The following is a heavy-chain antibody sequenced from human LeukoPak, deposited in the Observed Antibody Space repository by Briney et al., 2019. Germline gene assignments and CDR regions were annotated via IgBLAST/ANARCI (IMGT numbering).Heavy chain of an antibody. V-gene: IGHV3-7*01. CDR2: IKEDGSIQ. J-gene: IGHJ6*03. CDR1: GFTFSSYW. CDR3: ARDRMAEGYYYYMDV. D-gene: IGHD5-24*01. Sequence: PGGSLRLSCVASGFTFSSYWMTWVRQAPGKGLEWLANIKEDGSIQYYLDSVRGRFTISRDNAKTSVYLQLNSLRADDTAVYYCARDRMAEGYYYYMDVWGKGTTVTVSS.